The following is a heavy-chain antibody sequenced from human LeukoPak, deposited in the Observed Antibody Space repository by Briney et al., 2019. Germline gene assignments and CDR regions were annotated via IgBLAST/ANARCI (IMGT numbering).Heavy chain of an antibody. J-gene: IGHJ1*01. Sequence: GGSLRLSCAASGFTFSSYGMHWVRQAPGMGLEWVSGISNSGGATYYADSVKGRFTISRDNSKNTLYLQMNSLRVEDTAVYYCAKDRIAAAVMGAFQHWGQGTLVTVSS. CDR1: GFTFSSYG. D-gene: IGHD6-13*01. CDR2: ISNSGGAT. CDR3: AKDRIAAAVMGAFQH. V-gene: IGHV3-23*01.